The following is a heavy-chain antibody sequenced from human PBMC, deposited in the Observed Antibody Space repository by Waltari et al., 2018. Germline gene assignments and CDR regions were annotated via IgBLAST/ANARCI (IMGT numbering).Heavy chain of an antibody. CDR2: IYTSGST. CDR3: ARDQLEASYDYVWGSFAFDI. CDR1: GGSISSGSYY. V-gene: IGHV4-61*02. Sequence: QVQLQESGPGLVKPSQTLSLTCTVSGGSISSGSYYWSWIRQPAGKGLEWIGRIYTSGSTNYNPSLESRVTISVDTSKNQFSLKLSSVTAADTAVYYCARDQLEASYDYVWGSFAFDIWGQGTMVTVSS. D-gene: IGHD3-16*01. J-gene: IGHJ3*02.